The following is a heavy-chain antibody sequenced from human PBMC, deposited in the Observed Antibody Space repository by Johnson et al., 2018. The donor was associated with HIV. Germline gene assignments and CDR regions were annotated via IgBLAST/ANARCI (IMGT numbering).Heavy chain of an antibody. D-gene: IGHD2-2*01. V-gene: IGHV3-30*04. CDR1: GFTFSSYA. J-gene: IGHJ3*02. CDR3: ARDRPDIVVVPGAIDAFDI. Sequence: QVQLLESGGGVVQPGRSLRLSCAASGFTFSSYAMHWVRQAPGKGLEWVAVISYDGSNKYYADSVKGRFTISRDNSKNTLYLQMNSLRGEDTAVYYCARDRPDIVVVPGAIDAFDIWGQGTMVTVSS. CDR2: ISYDGSNK.